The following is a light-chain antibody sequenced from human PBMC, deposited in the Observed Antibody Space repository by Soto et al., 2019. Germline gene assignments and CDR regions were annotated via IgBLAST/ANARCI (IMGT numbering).Light chain of an antibody. V-gene: IGLV2-14*03. J-gene: IGLJ2*01. Sequence: QSALTQPASVSGSPGQSITISCTGTSSDVGGYDYVSWYQHHPGKVPQLLIYDVTIRPSGVSNRFSGSKSGNTASLTISGLQAEDEADYYCSSFTSNSPVVFGGGTKLTVL. CDR1: SSDVGGYDY. CDR3: SSFTSNSPVV. CDR2: DVT.